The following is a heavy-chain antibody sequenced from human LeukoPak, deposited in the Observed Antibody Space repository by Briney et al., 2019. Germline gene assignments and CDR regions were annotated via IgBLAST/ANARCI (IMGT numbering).Heavy chain of an antibody. Sequence: PGGSLRLSCAASGFTFSDYYMHWIRQAPGKGLEWVSYISSSGSYTHADSVKGRFTISRDNAKNSLYLQMTSLRAEDTALYYCARTTGSFGPVALWGQGTLVTVSS. V-gene: IGHV3-11*06. CDR1: GFTFSDYY. D-gene: IGHD1-14*01. J-gene: IGHJ4*02. CDR3: ARTTGSFGPVAL. CDR2: ISSSGS.